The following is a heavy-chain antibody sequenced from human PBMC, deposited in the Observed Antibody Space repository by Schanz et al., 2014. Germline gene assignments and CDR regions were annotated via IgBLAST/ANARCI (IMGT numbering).Heavy chain of an antibody. CDR3: AKALKPYIASRNGLDV. CDR2: IWYDGNNK. D-gene: IGHD3-16*01. J-gene: IGHJ6*02. Sequence: VQLVESGGGVVQPGRSLRLSCAASGFTFSAYGMHWVRQAPGKGLEWVAVIWYDGNNKYYADSVKGRFTISRDNSKNTLYLQMNSLRPDDTAVYYCAKALKPYIASRNGLDVWGHGTTVTVSS. V-gene: IGHV3-33*06. CDR1: GFTFSAYG.